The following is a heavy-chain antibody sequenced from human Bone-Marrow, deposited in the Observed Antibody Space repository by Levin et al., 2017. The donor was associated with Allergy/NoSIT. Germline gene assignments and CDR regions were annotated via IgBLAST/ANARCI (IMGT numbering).Heavy chain of an antibody. CDR2: ITSDGNSI. CDR3: AREPRDTTVAYAHYCYYSYMDV. CDR1: GFTLSDYS. V-gene: IGHV3-21*01. D-gene: IGHD5-18*01. Sequence: GGSLRLSCAASGFTLSDYSMNWVRQAPGKGLEWVSSITSDGNSIFYSDLVKGRFSISRDNANNSLFLQMNVLRAEDTALYYCAREPRDTTVAYAHYCYYSYMDVWGVGTTVTVSS. J-gene: IGHJ6*03.